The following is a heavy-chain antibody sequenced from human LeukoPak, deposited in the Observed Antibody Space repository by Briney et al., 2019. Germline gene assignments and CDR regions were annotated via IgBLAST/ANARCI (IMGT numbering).Heavy chain of an antibody. CDR1: GFTFSSYA. CDR3: ARGALNIVATAALYFDY. Sequence: PGGSLRLSCAASGFTFSSYAMHWVRQAPGKVLGRSVVVSYDGSNKYYADSVKGRFTISRDNSKNPLYLQMNSLRAEDTAGYYCARGALNIVATAALYFDYWGQGTLVTVSS. V-gene: IGHV3-30-3*01. CDR2: VSYDGSNK. J-gene: IGHJ4*02. D-gene: IGHD5-12*01.